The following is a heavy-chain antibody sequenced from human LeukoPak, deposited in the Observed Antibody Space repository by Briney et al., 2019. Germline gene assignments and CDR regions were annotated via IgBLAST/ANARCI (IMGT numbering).Heavy chain of an antibody. CDR2: ISGSGDKT. CDR3: AKDRMVYGY. Sequence: TGGSLRLSCAASGFTFSSYAMSWVRQAPGKGLEWVSAISGSGDKTYYADSVKGRFTVSRDNSKNTLYLQMNSLRAEDTAIYYCAKDRMVYGYWGQGTLVAVSS. V-gene: IGHV3-23*01. D-gene: IGHD2-8*01. J-gene: IGHJ4*02. CDR1: GFTFSSYA.